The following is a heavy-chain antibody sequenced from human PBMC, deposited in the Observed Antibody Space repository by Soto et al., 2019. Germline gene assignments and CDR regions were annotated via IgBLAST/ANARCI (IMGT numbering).Heavy chain of an antibody. CDR3: ARSRGASIAAHTAHFDY. V-gene: IGHV4-31*03. CDR2: IYYSGST. D-gene: IGHD6-6*01. Sequence: SETLSLTCTVSGGSISSGGYYWSWIRQHPGKGLEWIGYIYYSGSTYYNPSLKSRVTISVDTSKNQFSLKLSSVTAADTAVYYCARSRGASIAAHTAHFDYWGQGTLVTVSS. J-gene: IGHJ4*02. CDR1: GGSISSGGYY.